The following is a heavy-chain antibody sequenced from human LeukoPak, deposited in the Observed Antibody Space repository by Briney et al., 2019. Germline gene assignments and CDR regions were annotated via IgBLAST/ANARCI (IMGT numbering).Heavy chain of an antibody. CDR3: ASTYCSGGDRYPQQKVYYFDF. Sequence: GASVKVSCKASGYTFTTYAMTWVRQAPGQGLEWMGWINTNTGNPTYAQGFTGRFVFSLDTSVSTAYLQISSLKAEDTAVYYCASTYCSGGDRYPQQKVYYFDFWGQGTLVTVSS. J-gene: IGHJ4*02. V-gene: IGHV7-4-1*02. CDR1: GYTFTTYA. CDR2: INTNTGNP. D-gene: IGHD2-15*01.